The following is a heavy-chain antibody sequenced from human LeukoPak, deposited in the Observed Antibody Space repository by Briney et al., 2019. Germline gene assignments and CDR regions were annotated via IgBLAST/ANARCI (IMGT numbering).Heavy chain of an antibody. CDR2: ISWNSGSI. V-gene: IGHV3-9*01. CDR3: AKDGDCSSTSCRKVPYYYGMDV. Sequence: GGSLRLSCAASGFTFDDYAMHWVRQAPGKGLEWVSGISWNSGSIGYADSVKGRFTISRDNAKNSLYLQMNSLRAEDTALYYFAKDGDCSSTSCRKVPYYYGMDVWGQGTTVTVSS. J-gene: IGHJ6*02. CDR1: GFTFDDYA. D-gene: IGHD2-2*01.